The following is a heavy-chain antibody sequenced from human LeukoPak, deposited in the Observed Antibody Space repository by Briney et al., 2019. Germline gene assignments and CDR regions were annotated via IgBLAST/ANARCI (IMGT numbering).Heavy chain of an antibody. CDR3: AKGATAPRLRYFDWLLSAWFDP. CDR1: GGSFSGYY. V-gene: IGHV4-59*10. Sequence: SETLSLTCAVYGGSFSGYYWSWIRQPAGKGLEWIGRIYTSGSTNYNPSLKSRVTISVDTSKNQFSLKLSSVTAADTAVYYCAKGATAPRLRYFDWLLSAWFDPWGQGTLVTVSS. CDR2: IYTSGST. J-gene: IGHJ5*02. D-gene: IGHD3-9*01.